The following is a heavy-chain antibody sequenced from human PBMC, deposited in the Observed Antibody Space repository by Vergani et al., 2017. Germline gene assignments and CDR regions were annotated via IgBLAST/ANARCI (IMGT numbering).Heavy chain of an antibody. CDR2: ISYDGTQK. CDR1: GSTSSYYG. CDR3: ATKSCGTSGCQRGYFRE. V-gene: IGHV3-30*03. J-gene: IGHJ1*01. D-gene: IGHD1-1*01. Sequence: QVHLVESGGGVVQPGRSLRLSCVVSGSTSSYYGMNWVRQAPGKGLEWVAVISYDGTQKYYADFVKGRFTSSRDNSKSTLYLQMNSLRTEDTAVYYCATKSCGTSGCQRGYFREWGQGTLVTVSS.